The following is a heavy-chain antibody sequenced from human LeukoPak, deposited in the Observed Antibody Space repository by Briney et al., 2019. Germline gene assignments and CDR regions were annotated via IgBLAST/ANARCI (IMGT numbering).Heavy chain of an antibody. CDR1: GFTFSSYW. V-gene: IGHV3-74*01. CDR2: INSDGTTI. CDR3: ALYYYGSGSYYKRAY. J-gene: IGHJ4*02. D-gene: IGHD3-10*01. Sequence: GGSLRLSCAASGFTFSSYWMHWVRQAPGKGLVWVSRINSDGTTITYADSVKGRFTISRDNAENTLYLQMNSLRVEDTAVYYCALYYYGSGSYYKRAYWGQGSLVTVSS.